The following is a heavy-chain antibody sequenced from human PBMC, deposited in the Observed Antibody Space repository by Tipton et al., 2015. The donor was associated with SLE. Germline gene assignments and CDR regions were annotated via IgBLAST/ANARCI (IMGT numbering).Heavy chain of an antibody. CDR3: ARTHYYGSGNYYIALGY. V-gene: IGHV4-61*02. CDR2: IYTSGGT. D-gene: IGHD3-10*01. CDR1: GGSISSGSYY. J-gene: IGHJ4*02. Sequence: TLSLTCTVSGGSISSGSYYWNWIRQPAGKGLEWIGRIYTSGGTNYNPSLKSRVTISVDTSKNQFSLKVISVTAADTAVYYCARTHYYGSGNYYIALGYWGQGTLVTVSS.